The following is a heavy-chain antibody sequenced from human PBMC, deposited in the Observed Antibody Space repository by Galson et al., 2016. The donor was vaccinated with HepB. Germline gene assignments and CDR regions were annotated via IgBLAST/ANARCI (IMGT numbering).Heavy chain of an antibody. Sequence: PALVKPTQTLTLTCTFSGFSLSTSGEGVGWIRQPPGKALEWLALIFWDDDKRYSPYLKGRLTITKDTSMNQVVLTLTNVDPVDTATYYCAHMGYISSWYFDFWGRGTLVTVSS. J-gene: IGHJ2*01. D-gene: IGHD5-18*01. CDR3: AHMGYISSWYFDF. V-gene: IGHV2-5*02. CDR2: IFWDDDK. CDR1: GFSLSTSGEG.